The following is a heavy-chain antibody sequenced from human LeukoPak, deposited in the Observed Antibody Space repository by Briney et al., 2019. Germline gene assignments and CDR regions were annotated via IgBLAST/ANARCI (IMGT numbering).Heavy chain of an antibody. CDR3: AREAPRPEGRITMVQPYYFDY. CDR1: GFTFSTYS. D-gene: IGHD3-10*01. Sequence: GGSLRLSCAASGFTFSTYSMNWVPQAPGRGLEWVSYITISSSTIYYADSVKGRFTISRDNAKNPLYLQMNSLRAEDTAVYYCAREAPRPEGRITMVQPYYFDYWGQGTLVTVSS. V-gene: IGHV3-48*01. J-gene: IGHJ4*02. CDR2: ITISSSTI.